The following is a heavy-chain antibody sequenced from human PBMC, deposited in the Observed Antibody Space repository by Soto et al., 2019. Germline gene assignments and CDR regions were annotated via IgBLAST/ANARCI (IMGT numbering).Heavy chain of an antibody. D-gene: IGHD3-3*01. J-gene: IGHJ6*02. CDR1: GGSISSYY. V-gene: IGHV4-59*01. Sequence: SETLSLTCTVSGGSISSYYWSWIRQPPGKGLEWIGYIYYSGSTNYNPSLKSRVTISVDTSKNQFSLKLSSVTAADTAVYYCARDMASYYDFWSGGGLGMDVWGQGTTVT. CDR3: ARDMASYYDFWSGGGLGMDV. CDR2: IYYSGST.